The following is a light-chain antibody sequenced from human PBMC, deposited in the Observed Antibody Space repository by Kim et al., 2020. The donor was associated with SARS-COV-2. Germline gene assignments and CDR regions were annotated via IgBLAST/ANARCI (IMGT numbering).Light chain of an antibody. CDR1: SSNIGAGYD. CDR2: DKG. CDR3: QSYDNSLSGYV. Sequence: GVTISCTGSSSNIGAGYDVHWYQQVPGTAPKLLIYDKGDRPSGVPDRFSGSKSGTSASLAITGLQAEDEADYYCQSYDNSLSGYVFGSGTKVTVL. V-gene: IGLV1-40*01. J-gene: IGLJ1*01.